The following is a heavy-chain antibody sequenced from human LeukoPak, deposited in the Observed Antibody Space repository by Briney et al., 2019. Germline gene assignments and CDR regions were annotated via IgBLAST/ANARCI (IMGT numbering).Heavy chain of an antibody. CDR1: GFTFDAYT. D-gene: IGHD3-3*01. Sequence: GGSLRLSCAASGFTFDAYTMHWVRQAPGRGLEWVSLISWDGGSTYYADSVKGRFTISRDNSKNSLYLQMNSLRTEDTALYYCAKDIGTIFGVVIDAFDIWGQGTMVTVSS. CDR2: ISWDGGST. J-gene: IGHJ3*02. CDR3: AKDIGTIFGVVIDAFDI. V-gene: IGHV3-43*01.